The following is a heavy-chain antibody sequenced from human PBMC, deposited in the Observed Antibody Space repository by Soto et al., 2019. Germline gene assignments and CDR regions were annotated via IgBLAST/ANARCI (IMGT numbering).Heavy chain of an antibody. Sequence: SETLSLTCTVSGGSISGYYWSWMRQPPGQGLEWIGYIYHSGTIRYNPSLESRVTISVDTSKNQFSLKLASVTAADTAVYYCARTQMATLYFDYWGPGTLVTVSS. CDR2: IYHSGTI. J-gene: IGHJ4*02. CDR1: GGSISGYY. V-gene: IGHV4-59*01. D-gene: IGHD5-12*01. CDR3: ARTQMATLYFDY.